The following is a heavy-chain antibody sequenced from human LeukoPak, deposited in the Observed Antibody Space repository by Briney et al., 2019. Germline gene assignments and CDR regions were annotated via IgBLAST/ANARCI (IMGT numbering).Heavy chain of an antibody. D-gene: IGHD1-1*01. CDR3: ARVNWNDGGQGYFDY. V-gene: IGHV3-30*03. Sequence: GGSLRLSCAASGFTFSSYGMHWVRQAPGKGLEWVAVISYDGSNKYYADSVKGRFTISRDNAKNSLYLQMNSLRAEDTAVYYCARVNWNDGGQGYFDYWGQGTLVTVSS. J-gene: IGHJ4*02. CDR1: GFTFSSYG. CDR2: ISYDGSNK.